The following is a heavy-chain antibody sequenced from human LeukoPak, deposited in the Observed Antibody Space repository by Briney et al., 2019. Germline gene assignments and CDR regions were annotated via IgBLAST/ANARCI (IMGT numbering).Heavy chain of an antibody. V-gene: IGHV4-31*03. CDR1: GGSISVGGYY. J-gene: IGHJ5*02. Sequence: SQTLSLTSTVSGGSISVGGYYWSSIRQHPGKGLEWIGYMYYSGNTYYNPSLKSRITISVDTSKNPFSLKLSSVTDADTTVYYCASAPYCSNTSFTHNWFDPWGQGTLVTVSS. D-gene: IGHD2-2*01. CDR3: ASAPYCSNTSFTHNWFDP. CDR2: MYYSGNT.